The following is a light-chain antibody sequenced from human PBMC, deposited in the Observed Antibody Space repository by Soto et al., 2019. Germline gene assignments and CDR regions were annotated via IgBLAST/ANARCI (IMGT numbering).Light chain of an antibody. J-gene: IGKJ5*01. CDR2: DAS. V-gene: IGKV3-11*01. Sequence: EIVLTQSPATLSLSPGERATLSGRASQSVSSYLAWYQQKAGQSPRLLIYDASIRATGIPARFSASGSGTDFTLTSRSVEAKDSAYYDCQQRSTWITFDRGTRLE. CDR1: QSVSSY. CDR3: QQRSTWIT.